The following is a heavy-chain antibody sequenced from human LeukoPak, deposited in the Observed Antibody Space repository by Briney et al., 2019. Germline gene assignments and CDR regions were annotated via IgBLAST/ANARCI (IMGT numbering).Heavy chain of an antibody. Sequence: GASVKVSCKASGYTFTVYYMHWVRQAPGQGLEWMGWINPNSGGTNYAQKFQGRVTMTRDTSISTAYMELSRLRSDDTAVYYCARADFDWLLNYYYYGMDVWGQGTTVTVSS. CDR3: ARADFDWLLNYYYYGMDV. J-gene: IGHJ6*02. CDR2: INPNSGGT. V-gene: IGHV1-2*02. CDR1: GYTFTVYY. D-gene: IGHD3-9*01.